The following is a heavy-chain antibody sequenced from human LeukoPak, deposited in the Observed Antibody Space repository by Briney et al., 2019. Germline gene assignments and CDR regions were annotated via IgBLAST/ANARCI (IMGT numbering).Heavy chain of an antibody. D-gene: IGHD3-22*01. J-gene: IGHJ5*02. Sequence: SETLSLTCTVSGGSISSSSYYWGWIRQPPGKGLEWIGSIYYSGSTYYNPSLKSRVTISVDTSKNQFSLKLSSVTAADTAVYYCARFITMTVVATTWGQGTLVTVSS. CDR1: GGSISSSSYY. CDR2: IYYSGST. CDR3: ARFITMTVVATT. V-gene: IGHV4-39*07.